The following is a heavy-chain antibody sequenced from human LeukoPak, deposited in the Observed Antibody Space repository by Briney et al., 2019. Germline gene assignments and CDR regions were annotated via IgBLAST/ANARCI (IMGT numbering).Heavy chain of an antibody. D-gene: IGHD6-13*01. CDR2: ISSNGGSI. J-gene: IGHJ4*02. Sequence: GGSLRLSCAASGFTFSSYAMHWVRQAPGKGLEYVSAISSNGGSIYYANSVRGRFTISRDNSKNTLYLQMGSLRGEDMAVYYCARKGSSWYYSDYWGQGTLVTASS. V-gene: IGHV3-64*01. CDR3: ARKGSSWYYSDY. CDR1: GFTFSSYA.